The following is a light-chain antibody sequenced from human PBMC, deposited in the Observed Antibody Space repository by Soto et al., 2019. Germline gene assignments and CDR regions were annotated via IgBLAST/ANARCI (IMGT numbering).Light chain of an antibody. J-gene: IGKJ1*01. CDR3: QQYNSYST. Sequence: DIQINQAPSTPSASAGDRVTITCRASQSISSWLAWYQQKPGKAPKLLIYDASSLESGVPSRFSGSGSGTEFTLTISSLQPDDFATYYCQQYNSYSTFGQGTKVDIK. V-gene: IGKV1-5*01. CDR1: QSISSW. CDR2: DAS.